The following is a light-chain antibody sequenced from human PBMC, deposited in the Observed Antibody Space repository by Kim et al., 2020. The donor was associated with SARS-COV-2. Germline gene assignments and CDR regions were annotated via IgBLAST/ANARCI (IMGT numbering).Light chain of an antibody. V-gene: IGKV3-15*01. CDR2: GAS. J-gene: IGKJ1*01. CDR1: QSISTN. CDR3: HQYGSPPRT. Sequence: EIVMTQSPATLSVSPGESVTLSCRASQSISTNLGWYQQKPGQAPRLLIYGASSRASGVPARISGSGSGTDFTLTISRLEPEDFAVYYCHQYGSPPRTFGQGTKVDIK.